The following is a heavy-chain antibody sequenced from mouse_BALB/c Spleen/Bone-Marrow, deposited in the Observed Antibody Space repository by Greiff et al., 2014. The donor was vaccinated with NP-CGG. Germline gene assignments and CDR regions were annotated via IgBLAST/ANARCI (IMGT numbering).Heavy chain of an antibody. J-gene: IGHJ2*01. Sequence: VQLKQSGAELVKPGASVKLSCTASGFNIKDTYMHWVKQRPEQGLEWIGRIDPANGNTKYDPKFQGKATITADTSSNTAYLQLRSLRPAAAAVAYYARYNYGSCLFDYWGQGTTVTVSS. CDR2: IDPANGNT. CDR3: ARYNYGSCLFDY. CDR1: GFNIKDTY. V-gene: IGHV14-3*02. D-gene: IGHD1-1*01.